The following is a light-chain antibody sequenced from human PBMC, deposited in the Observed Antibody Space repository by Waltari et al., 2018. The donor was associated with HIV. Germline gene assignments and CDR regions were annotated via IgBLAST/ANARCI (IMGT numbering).Light chain of an antibody. V-gene: IGKV3D-15*01. J-gene: IGKJ4*01. CDR2: GAS. CDR1: QTVTSD. CDR3: QQYADWPFT. Sequence: DIVLTQSPATLSVSPGEGATLSCRASQTVTSDLAWYQQKPGQAPRLLFHGASTRATGIPIRFSGSGSGTDFTLTISSLQSEDLAVYYCQQYADWPFTFGGGTKVEI.